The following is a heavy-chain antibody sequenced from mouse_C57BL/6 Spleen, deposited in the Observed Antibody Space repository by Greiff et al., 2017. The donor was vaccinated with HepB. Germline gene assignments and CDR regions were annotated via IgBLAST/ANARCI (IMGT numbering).Heavy chain of an antibody. CDR2: IDPNSGGT. V-gene: IGHV1-72*01. D-gene: IGHD2-5*01. CDR3: SRLYYSNYLYYFDY. J-gene: IGHJ2*01. Sequence: QVQLQQPGAELVKPGASVKLSCKASGYTFTSYWMHWVKQRPGRGLEWIGRIDPNSGGTKYNEKFKSKATLTVDKPSTTAYMQLSSLTSEDSAVDYCSRLYYSNYLYYFDYWGQGTTLTVSS. CDR1: GYTFTSYW.